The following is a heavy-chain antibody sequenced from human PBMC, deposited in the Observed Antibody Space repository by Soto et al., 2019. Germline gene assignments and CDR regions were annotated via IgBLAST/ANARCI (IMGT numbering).Heavy chain of an antibody. J-gene: IGHJ6*01. Sequence: WGSLLLSCIPSVFMFNSYAMHWVRQAPGKGLDWVPLMSHDGSNTYYADSVKGRFTISRDNSKNTLYLQMNSLRTEDTAIYYCARPGSGYDLLTGHYFYYFHAMDVWGQGTTVTVSS. CDR1: VFMFNSYA. CDR3: ARPGSGYDLLTGHYFYYFHAMDV. V-gene: IGHV3-30-3*01. CDR2: MSHDGSNT. D-gene: IGHD3-9*01.